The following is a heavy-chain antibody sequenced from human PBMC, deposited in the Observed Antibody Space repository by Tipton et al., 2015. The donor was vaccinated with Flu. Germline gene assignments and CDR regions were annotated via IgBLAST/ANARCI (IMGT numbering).Heavy chain of an antibody. J-gene: IGHJ3*02. CDR2: MNTDGSVR. D-gene: IGHD6-13*01. CDR3: ARGIASAASM. V-gene: IGHV3-74*01. Sequence: SLRLSCAASGFTFSSYWMHWVRQAPGKGLVWVSRMNTDGSVRTYADSVKGRFTISRDNAKNTLFLQMSSLRAEDMAVYYCARGIASAASMWGQGTMVTVSS. CDR1: GFTFSSYW.